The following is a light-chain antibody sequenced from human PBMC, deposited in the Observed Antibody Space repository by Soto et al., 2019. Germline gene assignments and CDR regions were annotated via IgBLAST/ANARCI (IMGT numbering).Light chain of an antibody. Sequence: DIVMTQSPDSLAVSLGERATINCKSSQSVLYNSDNKNYLAWYQQKAGQPPKLLIYWASTLDSGVPDRFSGSGSGADFTLTIRNLQADDVAVYYCQQYYTTLSFGGGTKVEIK. CDR2: WAS. CDR1: QSVLYNSDNKNY. CDR3: QQYYTTLS. J-gene: IGKJ4*01. V-gene: IGKV4-1*01.